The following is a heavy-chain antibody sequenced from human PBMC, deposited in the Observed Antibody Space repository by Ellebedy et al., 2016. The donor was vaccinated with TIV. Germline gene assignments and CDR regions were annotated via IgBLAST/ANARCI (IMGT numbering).Heavy chain of an antibody. CDR2: INHSVST. CDR3: ARAFQYSSGWAFDY. CDR1: GGSLSSDY. D-gene: IGHD6-19*01. V-gene: IGHV4-34*01. Sequence: MPSETLSLTCTVHGGSLSSDYRSWIRQSPEKGLEWIGEINHSVSTSYNPSLKSRVSISVDTPKKQFSLKLSSVTAADTAVYYCARAFQYSSGWAFDYWGQGTLVTVSS. J-gene: IGHJ4*02.